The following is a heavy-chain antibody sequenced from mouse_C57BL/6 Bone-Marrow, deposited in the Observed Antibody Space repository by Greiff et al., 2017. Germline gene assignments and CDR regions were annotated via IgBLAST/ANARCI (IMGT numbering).Heavy chain of an antibody. CDR2: IHPNSGST. Sequence: QVHLQQSGAELVKPGASVKLSCKASGYTFTSYWMHWVKQRPGPGLEWIGMIHPNSGSTNYNEKFKSKATLTVDKSSSTAYMQLSSLTSEDSAVYYCARSGVWSLFAYWGQGTLVTVSA. V-gene: IGHV1-64*01. CDR1: GYTFTSYW. D-gene: IGHD2-10*02. J-gene: IGHJ3*01. CDR3: ARSGVWSLFAY.